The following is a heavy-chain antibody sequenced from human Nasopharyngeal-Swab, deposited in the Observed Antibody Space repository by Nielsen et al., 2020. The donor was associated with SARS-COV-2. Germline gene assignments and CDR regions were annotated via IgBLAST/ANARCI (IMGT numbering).Heavy chain of an antibody. Sequence: SVKVSCKASGGTFSSYAISWVRQAPGQGLEWMGGIIPILGIANYAQKFQGRVTITADKSTSTAYMELSSLRSEDTAVYYCARGGDGYNGLDYWGQGTLVTVSS. CDR1: GGTFSSYA. J-gene: IGHJ4*02. CDR2: IIPILGIA. D-gene: IGHD5-24*01. V-gene: IGHV1-69*10. CDR3: ARGGDGYNGLDY.